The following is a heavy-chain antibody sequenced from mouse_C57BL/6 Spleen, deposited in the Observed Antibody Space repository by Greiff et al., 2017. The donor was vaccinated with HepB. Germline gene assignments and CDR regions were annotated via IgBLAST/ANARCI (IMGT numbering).Heavy chain of an antibody. J-gene: IGHJ2*01. D-gene: IGHD2-4*01. CDR1: GYTFTSYW. Sequence: QVQLKQPGAELVKPGASVKLSCKASGYTFTSYWMHWVKQRPGQGLEWIGMIHPNSGSTNYNEKFKSKATLTVDKSSSTAYMQLSSLTSEDSAVYYCARRGYDYDGDYWGQGTTLTVSS. CDR2: IHPNSGST. V-gene: IGHV1-64*01. CDR3: ARRGYDYDGDY.